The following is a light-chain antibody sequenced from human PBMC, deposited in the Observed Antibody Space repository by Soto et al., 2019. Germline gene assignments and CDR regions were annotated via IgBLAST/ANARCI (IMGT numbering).Light chain of an antibody. CDR2: DAS. Sequence: EIVMTQSPATLSVSPGERATLSCRASQSVSIYLAWYQQKPGQAPRLLIYDASARATGVPARFSGSGSGTEFTLTISSLQSEDFAVYYCQQYDNWPRRVTFGQGTRLEIK. J-gene: IGKJ5*01. CDR3: QQYDNWPRRVT. V-gene: IGKV3-15*01. CDR1: QSVSIY.